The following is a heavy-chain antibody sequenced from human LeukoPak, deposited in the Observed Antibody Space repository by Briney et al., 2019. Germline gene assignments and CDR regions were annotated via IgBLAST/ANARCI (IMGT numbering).Heavy chain of an antibody. D-gene: IGHD3-22*01. CDR2: ISWNSGSI. CDR1: GFTFDDYA. CDR3: AKGPYDSSYYFDY. Sequence: GRSLRLPCAASGFTFDDYAMHWVRQAPGKGLEWVSGISWNSGSIGYADSVKGRFTISRDNAKNSLYLQMNSLRAEDTALYYCAKGPYDSSYYFDYWGQGTLVTVSS. J-gene: IGHJ4*02. V-gene: IGHV3-9*01.